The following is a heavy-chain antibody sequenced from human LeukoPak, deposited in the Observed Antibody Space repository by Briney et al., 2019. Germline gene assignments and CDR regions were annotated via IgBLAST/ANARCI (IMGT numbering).Heavy chain of an antibody. CDR2: IYYTGNT. CDR3: ARRNYYYGSGSYYNY. CDR1: GASISGSGYY. D-gene: IGHD3-10*01. Sequence: PSETLSLTCAVSGASISGSGYYLGWIRQPPGKGLEWIGNIYYTGNTYYNASLQSRVTISIDTSKNQFSLRLNSVTAADTAMYYCARRNYYYGSGSYYNYWGQGTLVTVSS. V-gene: IGHV4-39*01. J-gene: IGHJ4*02.